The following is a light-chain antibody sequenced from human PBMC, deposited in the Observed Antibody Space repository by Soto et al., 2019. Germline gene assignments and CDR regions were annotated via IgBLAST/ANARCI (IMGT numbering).Light chain of an antibody. CDR1: QTISSW. CDR3: QQYDNLPIT. Sequence: DIQMTQSPSTLSAYVGDRVTITCRASQTISSWLAWYQQKPGKAPNLLIYDTSVLETGVPSRFSGSGSGTDFTFTISSLQPEDIATYYCQQYDNLPITFGQGTLLE. J-gene: IGKJ5*01. V-gene: IGKV1-33*01. CDR2: DTS.